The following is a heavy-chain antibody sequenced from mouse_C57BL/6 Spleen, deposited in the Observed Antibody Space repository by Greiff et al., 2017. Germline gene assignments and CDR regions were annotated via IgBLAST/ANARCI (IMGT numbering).Heavy chain of an antibody. CDR1: GYTFTSYW. D-gene: IGHD4-1*01. J-gene: IGHJ2*01. CDR2: IDPSDSYT. Sequence: QVQLQQPGAELVMPGASVKLSCKASGYTFTSYWMHWVKQRPGQGLEWIGEIDPSDSYTNYNQKFKGKSTLTVDKSSSTAYMQLSSLTSEDSAVYYCARRTGTFGCDYWGQGTTLTVSS. CDR3: ARRTGTFGCDY. V-gene: IGHV1-69*01.